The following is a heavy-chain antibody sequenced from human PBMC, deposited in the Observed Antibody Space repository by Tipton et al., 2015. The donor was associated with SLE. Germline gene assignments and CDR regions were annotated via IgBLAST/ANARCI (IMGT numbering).Heavy chain of an antibody. J-gene: IGHJ3*02. CDR1: GASISGGSDY. CDR2: VYTAGTT. V-gene: IGHV4-61*02. CDR3: ARHDGQWDAFDI. D-gene: IGHD6-19*01. Sequence: TLSLTCTVSGASISGGSDYWTWIRQPAGKGLEWIGRVYTAGTTNYNPSLKSRVTISLDKSKNQFSLKLTSVTAADTAVYYCARHDGQWDAFDIWGQGTMVTVSS.